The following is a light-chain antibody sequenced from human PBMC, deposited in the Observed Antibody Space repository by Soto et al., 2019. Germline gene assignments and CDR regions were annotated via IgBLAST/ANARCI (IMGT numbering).Light chain of an antibody. CDR1: SSDVGGYNY. J-gene: IGLJ1*01. CDR2: EVY. Sequence: QSALTQPPSASGSPGQSVTISCTGTSSDVGGYNYVPWYQHHPGKAPKLIIYEVYKRPSGVPDRFSGSKSGNTAALTVSGLQAEDEADYYCSSYVGTNSYVFGTGTKLTVL. V-gene: IGLV2-8*01. CDR3: SSYVGTNSYV.